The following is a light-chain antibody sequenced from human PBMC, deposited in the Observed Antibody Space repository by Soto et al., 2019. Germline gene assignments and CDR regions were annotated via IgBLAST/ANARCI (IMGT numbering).Light chain of an antibody. Sequence: DIQMTQAPSSLSASVGDRVTISCRASQSGGSFFQWYHQQPGKAPMLLIYAASTLQSGVPARFSGSGHGTDFTLTISSLQPEDFATYYFQQSYHTPLTFGGGTKVEV. V-gene: IGKV1-39*01. CDR2: AAS. CDR3: QQSYHTPLT. J-gene: IGKJ4*01. CDR1: QSGGSF.